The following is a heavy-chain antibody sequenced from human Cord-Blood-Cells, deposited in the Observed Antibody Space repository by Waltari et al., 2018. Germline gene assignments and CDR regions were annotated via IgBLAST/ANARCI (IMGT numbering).Heavy chain of an antibody. CDR1: GFTFSSYG. Sequence: QVQLVESGGGVVQPGGSLRLSCAASGFTFSSYGMHWVRQAPGKGLEWVAFIRYDGSNKYYAESVKGRFTISRDNSKNTLYLQMNSLRAEDTAVYYCAKDRADAFDIWGQGTMVTVSS. J-gene: IGHJ3*02. CDR2: IRYDGSNK. V-gene: IGHV3-30*02. D-gene: IGHD3-10*01. CDR3: AKDRADAFDI.